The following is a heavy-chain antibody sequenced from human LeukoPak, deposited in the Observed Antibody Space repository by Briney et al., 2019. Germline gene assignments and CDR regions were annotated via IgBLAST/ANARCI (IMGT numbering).Heavy chain of an antibody. CDR2: INPNSGGT. CDR3: AREGGKMATIRPIYYYYYMDV. Sequence: ASVKVSCKASGYTFTGYCMHWVRQAPGQGLEWMGWINPNSGGTNYAQKFQGRVTMTRDTSISTAYMELSRLRSDDTAVYYCAREGGKMATIRPIYYYYYMDVWGKGTTVTVSS. CDR1: GYTFTGYC. D-gene: IGHD5-24*01. V-gene: IGHV1-2*02. J-gene: IGHJ6*03.